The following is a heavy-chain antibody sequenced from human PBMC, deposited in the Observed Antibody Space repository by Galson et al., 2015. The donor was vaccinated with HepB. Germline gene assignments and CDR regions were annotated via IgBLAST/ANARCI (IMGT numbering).Heavy chain of an antibody. CDR3: ARDLGAYYYGSGTSPFDI. Sequence: SVKVSCKASGYTFTSYGISWVRQAPGQGLEWMGWISAYNGNTNYAQKLQGRVTMTTDTSTSTAYMELRSLRSDDTAVYYCARDLGAYYYGSGTSPFDIWGQGTMVTVSS. CDR1: GYTFTSYG. J-gene: IGHJ3*02. CDR2: ISAYNGNT. V-gene: IGHV1-18*04. D-gene: IGHD3-10*01.